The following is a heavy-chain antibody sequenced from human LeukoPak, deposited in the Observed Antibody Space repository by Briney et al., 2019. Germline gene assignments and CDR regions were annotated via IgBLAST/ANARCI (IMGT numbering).Heavy chain of an antibody. J-gene: IGHJ4*02. V-gene: IGHV3-21*01. D-gene: IGHD4-23*01. CDR2: ISGSSSHI. Sequence: RPGGSLTLSCSASGFTFSTYAMSWVRQAPGKGLEWVSVISGSSSHIYYADSVKGRFTISRDNAKNSLYLQMNSLRAEDTAVYYCARAHYGGIEGYWGQGTLVTVSS. CDR1: GFTFSTYA. CDR3: ARAHYGGIEGY.